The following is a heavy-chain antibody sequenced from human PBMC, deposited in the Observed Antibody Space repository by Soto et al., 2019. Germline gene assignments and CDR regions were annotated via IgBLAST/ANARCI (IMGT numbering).Heavy chain of an antibody. CDR3: ARLGNYGGSTGYFDY. J-gene: IGHJ4*02. CDR2: INQDGGER. CDR1: GFTFSSYW. Sequence: GGSLRLSCAASGFTFSSYWMRWVRQAPGKGLEWVANINQDGGERYYVDSVKGRFTISRDNAKSSLYLQMNSLRAEDTAVYYCARLGNYGGSTGYFDYWGQGTLVTVSS. V-gene: IGHV3-7*01. D-gene: IGHD4-17*01.